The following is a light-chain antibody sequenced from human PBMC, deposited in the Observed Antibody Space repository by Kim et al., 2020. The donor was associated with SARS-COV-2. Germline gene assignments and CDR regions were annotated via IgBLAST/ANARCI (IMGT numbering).Light chain of an antibody. CDR1: GSDVGGYKY. J-gene: IGLJ2*01. CDR3: SSYTSSSPVV. V-gene: IGLV2-14*03. CDR2: DVS. Sequence: QSALTQPASVSGSPGQSITISCTGTGSDVGGYKYVSWYQKHPGKAPKLMIYDVSNRPSGVSNRFSGSKSGNTASLTISGLQAEDEADYYCSSYTSSSPVVFGGGTQLTVL.